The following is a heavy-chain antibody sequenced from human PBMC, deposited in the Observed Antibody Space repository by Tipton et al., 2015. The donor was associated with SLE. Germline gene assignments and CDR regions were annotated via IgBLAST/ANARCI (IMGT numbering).Heavy chain of an antibody. J-gene: IGHJ4*02. V-gene: IGHV4-4*07. CDR2: IYTTGST. Sequence: LRLSCTVSGGSISSFYWSWIRQPAGEGLEWIGRIYTTGSTDFNPSLKSRVTMSVDTSKNQFSLKLSSVTAADTAVYYCARDEAAAGRPFDYWGQGTLVTVSS. CDR3: ARDEAAAGRPFDY. CDR1: GGSISSFY. D-gene: IGHD6-13*01.